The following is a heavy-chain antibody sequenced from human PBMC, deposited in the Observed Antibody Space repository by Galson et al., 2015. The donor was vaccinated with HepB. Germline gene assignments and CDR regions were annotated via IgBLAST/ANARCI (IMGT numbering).Heavy chain of an antibody. Sequence: SLRLSCAASGFTFSSYGMHWVRQAPGKGLEWVAVISYDGSNKYYADSVKGRFTISRDNSKNTLYLQMNSLRAEDTAVYYCARDPYCGGDCSFDYWGQGTLVTVSS. CDR2: ISYDGSNK. J-gene: IGHJ4*02. D-gene: IGHD2-21*01. CDR1: GFTFSSYG. V-gene: IGHV3-30*03. CDR3: ARDPYCGGDCSFDY.